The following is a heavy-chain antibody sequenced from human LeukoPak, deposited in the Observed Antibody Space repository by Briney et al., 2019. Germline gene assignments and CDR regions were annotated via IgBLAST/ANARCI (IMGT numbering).Heavy chain of an antibody. CDR3: TTLAARPGEVY. D-gene: IGHD6-6*01. CDR1: GGSISSYY. J-gene: IGHJ4*02. V-gene: IGHV4-59*01. Sequence: SETLSLTCTVSGGSISSYYWSWIRQPPGKGLEWIGYIYYSGSTNYNPSLKSRVTISVDTSKNQFSLKLSSVTAADTAVYYCTTLAARPGEVYWGQGTLVTVSS. CDR2: IYYSGST.